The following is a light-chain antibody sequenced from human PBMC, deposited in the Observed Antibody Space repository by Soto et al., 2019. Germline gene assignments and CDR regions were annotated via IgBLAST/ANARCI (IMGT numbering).Light chain of an antibody. J-gene: IGKJ3*01. CDR3: QQRSNWLFT. CDR1: QSVSSY. CDR2: DAS. Sequence: EIVLTQSPATLSLSPGERATLSCRASQSVSSYLAWYQQKPGQAPRLLIYDASNRATGIPARFSGSGSGTDFTLTISSLETEDFAVYYCQQRSNWLFTFGPGTKVYIK. V-gene: IGKV3-11*01.